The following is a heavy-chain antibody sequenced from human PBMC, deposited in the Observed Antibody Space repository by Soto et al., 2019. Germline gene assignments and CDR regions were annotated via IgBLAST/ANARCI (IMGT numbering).Heavy chain of an antibody. V-gene: IGHV1-46*03. Sequence: GASVKVSCKASGYTFTSYYMHWVRQAPGQGLEWMGIINPSGGSTSYAQKFQGRVTMTRDTSTSTVYMELSSLRSEDTAVYCCARDLVSDSNSGHYYYMDVWGKGTTVTVSS. CDR1: GYTFTSYY. CDR2: INPSGGST. J-gene: IGHJ6*03. CDR3: ARDLVSDSNSGHYYYMDV. D-gene: IGHD4-4*01.